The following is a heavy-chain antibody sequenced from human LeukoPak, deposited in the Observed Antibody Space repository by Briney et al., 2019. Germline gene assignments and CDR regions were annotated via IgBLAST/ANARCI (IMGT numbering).Heavy chain of an antibody. CDR1: GYTVTGYY. V-gene: IGHV1-2*02. CDR3: ARAPRVYYDSSGYYLYY. J-gene: IGHJ4*02. Sequence: ASVKVSCKASGYTVTGYYMHWVRQAPGQGLEWMGWINPNSGDTNYAQKLQGRVTMTTDTSTSTAYMELRSLRSDDTAVYYCARAPRVYYDSSGYYLYYWGQGTLVTVSS. D-gene: IGHD3-22*01. CDR2: INPNSGDT.